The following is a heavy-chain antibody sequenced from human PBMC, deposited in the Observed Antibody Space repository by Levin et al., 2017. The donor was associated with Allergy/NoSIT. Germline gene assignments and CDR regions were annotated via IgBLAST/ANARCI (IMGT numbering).Heavy chain of an antibody. D-gene: IGHD3-16*01. CDR1: GFTFSSHG. V-gene: IGHV3-30*03. CDR2: ISYDGSDK. J-gene: IGHJ4*02. CDR3: ASGGDDY. Sequence: SCAASGFTFSSHGMHWVRQAPGKGLEWVAVISYDGSDKYYADSVKGRFTISRDNSKNTLYLQMNSLRAEDTAVYYCASGGDDYWGQGTLVTVSS.